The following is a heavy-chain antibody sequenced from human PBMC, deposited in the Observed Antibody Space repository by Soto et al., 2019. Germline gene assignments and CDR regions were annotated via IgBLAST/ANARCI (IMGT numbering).Heavy chain of an antibody. CDR1: GFTFSSYA. J-gene: IGHJ5*02. CDR2: ISSNGGST. D-gene: IGHD3-9*01. V-gene: IGHV3-64*01. Sequence: GGSLRLSCAASGFTFSSYAMHWVRQAPGKGLEYVSAISSNGGSTYYANSVKGRFTISRDNSKNTLYLQMGSLRAEDMAVYYCARGPLRYFDWTPSDPDNWFEPWGQGTLVTVSS. CDR3: ARGPLRYFDWTPSDPDNWFEP.